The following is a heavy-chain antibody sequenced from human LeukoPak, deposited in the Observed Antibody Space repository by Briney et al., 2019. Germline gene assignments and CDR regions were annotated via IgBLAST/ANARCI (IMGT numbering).Heavy chain of an antibody. J-gene: IGHJ5*02. D-gene: IGHD2-8*02. CDR1: GGSISSGGYS. CDR3: ARDGGVAPHNWFDP. V-gene: IGHV4-30-4*07. Sequence: KSSQTLSLTCAVSGGSISSGGYSWSWIRQPPGKGLEWIGYIYYSVNTYYSPSLKGRVTISVDTSKNQFSLKLSSVTAADTAVYYCARDGGVAPHNWFDPWGQGTLVTVSS. CDR2: IYYSVNT.